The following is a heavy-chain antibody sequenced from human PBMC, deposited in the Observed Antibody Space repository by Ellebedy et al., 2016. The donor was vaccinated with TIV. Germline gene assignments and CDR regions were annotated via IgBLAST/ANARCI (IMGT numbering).Heavy chain of an antibody. CDR1: GYTFTSYG. D-gene: IGHD4-17*01. CDR2: ISAYNGNT. CDR3: ARDRDYGNFDY. V-gene: IGHV1-18*01. J-gene: IGHJ4*02. Sequence: AASVKVSCKASGYTFTSYGISWVRQAPGQGLEWMGWISAYNGNTNYAQKLQGRVTITTNTSTSTTYMELRSLRSDYTAVYYCARDRDYGNFDYWGQGTLVTVSS.